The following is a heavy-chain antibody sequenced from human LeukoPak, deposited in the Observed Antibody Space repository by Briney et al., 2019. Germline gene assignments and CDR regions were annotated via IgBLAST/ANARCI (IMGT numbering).Heavy chain of an antibody. D-gene: IGHD3-10*01. CDR1: GFTVSNHE. CDR2: ISGSGGST. CDR3: AKSPTYYYGSGPYYFDY. V-gene: IGHV3-23*01. J-gene: IGHJ4*02. Sequence: GGSLRLSCVASGFTVSNHEMSWVRQAPGKGLEWVSAISGSGGSTYYADSVKGRFTISRDNSKNTLYLQMNSLRAEDTAVYYCAKSPTYYYGSGPYYFDYWGQGTLVTVSS.